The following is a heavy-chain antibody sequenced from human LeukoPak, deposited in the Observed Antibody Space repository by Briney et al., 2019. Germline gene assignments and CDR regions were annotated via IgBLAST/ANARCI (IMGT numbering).Heavy chain of an antibody. CDR3: ARTSPYDYVWGSYRYKGFDY. J-gene: IGHJ4*02. D-gene: IGHD3-16*02. CDR2: INPNSGGT. V-gene: IGHV1-2*06. Sequence: GASVKVSCKASGYTFTGYYMHWVRQAPGQGLEWMGRINPNSGGTNYAQKFQGRVTMTRDTSISTAYMELSRLRSDDTAVYYCARTSPYDYVWGSYRYKGFDYWGQGTLVTVSS. CDR1: GYTFTGYY.